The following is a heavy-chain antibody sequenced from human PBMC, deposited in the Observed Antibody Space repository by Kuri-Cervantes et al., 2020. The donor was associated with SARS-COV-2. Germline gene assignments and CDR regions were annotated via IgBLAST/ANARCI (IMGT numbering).Heavy chain of an antibody. D-gene: IGHD3-10*01. CDR3: ATGGLLWFGEKDI. J-gene: IGHJ3*02. CDR2: IRYDGSNK. CDR1: GFTFSSYG. V-gene: IGHV3-30*02. Sequence: GESLKISCAASGFTFSSYGMHWVRQAPGKGLEWVAFIRYDGSNKYYADSVKGRFTISRDNSKNTLYLQMNSLRAEDTAVYYCATGGLLWFGEKDIWGQGTMVTVSS.